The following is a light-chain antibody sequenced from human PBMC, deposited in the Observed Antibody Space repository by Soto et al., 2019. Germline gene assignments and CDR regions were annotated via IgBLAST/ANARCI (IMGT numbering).Light chain of an antibody. CDR2: GAS. Sequence: QSPGTLSLSPGERATLSCRAGQSVSSSYLAWYQQKPGQAPRLLIYGASSRATGIPDRFSGSGHGTEFTLTISSLQSEDFAVYYCQQYDAWPLTFGGGTKVDI. CDR1: QSVSSSY. CDR3: QQYDAWPLT. J-gene: IGKJ4*01. V-gene: IGKV3-20*01.